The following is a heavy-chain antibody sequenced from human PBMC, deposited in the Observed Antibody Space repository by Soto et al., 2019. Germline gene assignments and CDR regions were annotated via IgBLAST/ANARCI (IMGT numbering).Heavy chain of an antibody. CDR1: GGSFSGYY. V-gene: IGHV4-34*01. CDR2: INHSGST. CDR3: ARGHRVSDALRPARWFGP. D-gene: IGHD2-2*01. Sequence: SETLSLTCAVYGGSFSGYYWSWIRQPPGKGLEWIGEINHSGSTNYNPSLKSRVTISLDTSKNQFSLNLNSVTAADTAVYYCARGHRVSDALRPARWFGPWGLGTLVTVSS. J-gene: IGHJ5*02.